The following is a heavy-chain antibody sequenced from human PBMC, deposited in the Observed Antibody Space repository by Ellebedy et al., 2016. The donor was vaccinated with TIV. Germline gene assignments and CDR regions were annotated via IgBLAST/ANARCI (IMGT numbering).Heavy chain of an antibody. J-gene: IGHJ5*02. CDR2: MNPNSGNT. Sequence: ASVKVSCKASGYTFTSYDINWVRQATGQGLEWMGWMNPNSGNTGYAQKFQGRVTMTRNTSISTAYMELSSLRSEDTAVYYCSRGRFGHSEAAMANWFDPWGQGTLVTVSS. V-gene: IGHV1-8*01. D-gene: IGHD5-18*01. CDR1: GYTFTSYD. CDR3: SRGRFGHSEAAMANWFDP.